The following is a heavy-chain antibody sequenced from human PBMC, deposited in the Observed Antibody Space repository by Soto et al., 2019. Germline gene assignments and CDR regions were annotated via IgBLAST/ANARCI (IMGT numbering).Heavy chain of an antibody. V-gene: IGHV1-46*01. CDR3: ATVLNPALASVDI. Sequence: ASVKVSCKASGYTFTSYYMHWVRQAPGQGREWMGIINPSGGSTSYAQKFQGRVTMTRDTSTSTVYMELSSLRSEDPAVYYCATVLNPALASVDIWGRRTMVTVSS. D-gene: IGHD2-2*01. CDR2: INPSGGST. J-gene: IGHJ3*02. CDR1: GYTFTSYY.